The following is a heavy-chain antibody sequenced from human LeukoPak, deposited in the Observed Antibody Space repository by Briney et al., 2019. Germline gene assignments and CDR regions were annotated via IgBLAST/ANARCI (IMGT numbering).Heavy chain of an antibody. D-gene: IGHD2-2*01. CDR2: INHSGST. Sequence: SETLSLTCAVYGGSFSGYYWSWIRQPPGEGLEWIGEINHSGSTNYNPSLKSRVTISVDTSKNQFSLKLSSVTAADTAVYYCARGPGRYCSSTSCRPRTYYYYGMDVWGKGTTVTVSS. J-gene: IGHJ6*04. CDR3: ARGPGRYCSSTSCRPRTYYYYGMDV. CDR1: GGSFSGYY. V-gene: IGHV4-34*01.